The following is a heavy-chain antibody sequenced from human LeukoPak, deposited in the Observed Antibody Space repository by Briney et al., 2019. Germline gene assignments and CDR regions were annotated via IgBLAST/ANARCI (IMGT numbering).Heavy chain of an antibody. CDR2: IIPIFGTA. D-gene: IGHD3-16*01. CDR1: GGTFSSYA. CDR3: ARGEYSNGYPYRLDS. Sequence: SVKVSCKASGGTFSSYATSWVRQAPGQGLEWMGGIIPIFGTANYAQKFQGRVTMTRDTSISTAYMELNRLRSDDTAMYYCARGEYSNGYPYRLDSWGQGTLVTVSS. V-gene: IGHV1-69*05. J-gene: IGHJ4*02.